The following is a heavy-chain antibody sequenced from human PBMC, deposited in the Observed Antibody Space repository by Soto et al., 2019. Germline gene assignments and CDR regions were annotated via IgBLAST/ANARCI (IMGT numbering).Heavy chain of an antibody. J-gene: IGHJ4*02. V-gene: IGHV4-34*01. CDR3: LSARFDH. CDR2: INHRGST. D-gene: IGHD6-19*01. Sequence: SEALSLPWAVFGGSPNSNYWPWVRQPPGKGLEWIGEINHRGSTNYNASLESRVTITVDTSKNQFSLNLNSVTAADTAVYYCLSARFDHWGQGTLVTVSS. CDR1: GGSPNSNY.